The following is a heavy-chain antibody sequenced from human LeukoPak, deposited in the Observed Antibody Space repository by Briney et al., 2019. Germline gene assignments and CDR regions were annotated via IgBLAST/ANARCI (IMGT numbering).Heavy chain of an antibody. CDR1: GGSISSYY. CDR2: IYYSGST. Sequence: SETLSLTCTVSGGSISSYYWSWIRQPPGKGLEWIGYIYYSGSTNYNPSLKSRVTISVDTSKNQFSLKLSSVTAADTAVYYCARGSGSVYYDSRGHWYFDLWGRGTLVTVSS. CDR3: ARGSGSVYYDSRGHWYFDL. V-gene: IGHV4-59*01. J-gene: IGHJ2*01. D-gene: IGHD3-22*01.